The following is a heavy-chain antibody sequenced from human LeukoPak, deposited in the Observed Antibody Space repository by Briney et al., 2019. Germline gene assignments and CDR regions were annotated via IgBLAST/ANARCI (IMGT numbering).Heavy chain of an antibody. Sequence: PGGSLRLSCAASGFTFSSYAMHWVRQAPGKGLEWVAVISYDGSNKYYADSVKGRFTISRDNSKNTLYLQMNSLRAEDTAVYYCAGGYCSSTSCYRGNYWGQGTLVTVSS. D-gene: IGHD2-2*02. V-gene: IGHV3-30-3*01. CDR1: GFTFSSYA. CDR2: ISYDGSNK. J-gene: IGHJ4*02. CDR3: AGGYCSSTSCYRGNY.